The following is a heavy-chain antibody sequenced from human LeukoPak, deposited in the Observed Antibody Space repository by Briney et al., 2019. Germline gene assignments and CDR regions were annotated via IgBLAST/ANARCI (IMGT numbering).Heavy chain of an antibody. V-gene: IGHV3-66*01. CDR1: GFTVSSNY. CDR2: IYSGGST. D-gene: IGHD1-26*01. Sequence: GGSLRLSCAASGFTVSSNYMSWVRQAPGKGLEWVSVIYSGGSTYYGDSVKGRFTISRDNSKNTLYLQMNSLRAEDTAVYYCARAWWEVPEYHYYGMDVWGQGTTVTVSS. CDR3: ARAWWEVPEYHYYGMDV. J-gene: IGHJ6*02.